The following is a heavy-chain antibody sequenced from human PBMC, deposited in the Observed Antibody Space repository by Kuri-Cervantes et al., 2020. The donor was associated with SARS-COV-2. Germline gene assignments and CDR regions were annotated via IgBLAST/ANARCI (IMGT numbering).Heavy chain of an antibody. CDR3: ARVKLRDAYYFDY. Sequence: GSLRLSCTVSGGSISSYYWSWIRQPPGKGLEWIGYIYYTGSTNYHPSLKSRVTISVDTSKNQFSLKLSSVTAADTAVYYCARVKLRDAYYFDYWGQGTLVTVSS. CDR2: IYYTGST. CDR1: GGSISSYY. V-gene: IGHV4-59*08. J-gene: IGHJ4*02.